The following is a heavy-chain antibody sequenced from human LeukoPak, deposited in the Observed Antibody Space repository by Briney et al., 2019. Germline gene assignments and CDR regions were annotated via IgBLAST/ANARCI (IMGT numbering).Heavy chain of an antibody. CDR3: AKGKFGDPLNY. V-gene: IGHV3-53*01. CDR2: VYTDGNI. CDR1: GFTVSGDY. D-gene: IGHD3-10*01. Sequence: GGSLRLSCTASGFTVSGDYMNWVRQAPGKGLEWVSVVYTDGNIYYADSVKGRFTISKDNSKNTVDLLMNNVRAEDTALYYCAKGKFGDPLNYWGQGTLVTVSS. J-gene: IGHJ4*02.